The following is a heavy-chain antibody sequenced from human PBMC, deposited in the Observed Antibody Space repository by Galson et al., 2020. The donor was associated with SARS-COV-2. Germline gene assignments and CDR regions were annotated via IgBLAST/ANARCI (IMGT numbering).Heavy chain of an antibody. CDR3: ARLHYGEYAPEAFDI. D-gene: IGHD4-17*01. CDR1: GTSISSGSYS. CDR2: ISQSGGT. V-gene: IGHV4-30-2*01. Sequence: SETLSLTCAVSGTSISSGSYSWNWIRQPPGKGLEWNRYISQSGGTYYNPSLKSRDTISGDRSKNQFSLRLSSVTAADTAVYYCARLHYGEYAPEAFDIWGPGTRVTVAS. J-gene: IGHJ3*02.